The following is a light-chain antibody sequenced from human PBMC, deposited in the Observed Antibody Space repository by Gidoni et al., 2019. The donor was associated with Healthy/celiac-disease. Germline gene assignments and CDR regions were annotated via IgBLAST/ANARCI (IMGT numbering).Light chain of an antibody. CDR2: CAS. J-gene: IGKJ4*01. CDR3: QQYGSSPPLT. Sequence: ESVLTQSPGTLSLSPGERATLSCRASQSVSSSYLAWYQQKPGQAPRLLIYCASSRATGIPDRFSGSGSVTDVTLTISRLEPDDFAVYYCQQYGSSPPLTFGGGTKVEIK. CDR1: QSVSSSY. V-gene: IGKV3-20*01.